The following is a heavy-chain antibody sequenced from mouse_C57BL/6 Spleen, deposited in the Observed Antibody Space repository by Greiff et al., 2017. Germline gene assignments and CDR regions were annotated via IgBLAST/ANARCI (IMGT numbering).Heavy chain of an antibody. CDR1: GFSLTSYG. CDR2: IWSGGST. V-gene: IGHV2-2*01. D-gene: IGHD1-1*01. Sequence: QVQLQQSGPGLVQPSQSLSITCTVSGFSLTSYGVHWVRQSPGKGLEWLGVIWSGGSTDYNAAFISRLSISKDNSKSQVFFKMNSLQADDTAICYCARSRTTVVALYYYAMDYWGQGTSVTVSS. CDR3: ARSRTTVVALYYYAMDY. J-gene: IGHJ4*01.